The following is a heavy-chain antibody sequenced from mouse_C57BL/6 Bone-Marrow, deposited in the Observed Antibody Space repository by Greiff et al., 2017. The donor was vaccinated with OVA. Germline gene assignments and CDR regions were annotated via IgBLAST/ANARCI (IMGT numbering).Heavy chain of an antibody. D-gene: IGHD1-1*01. Sequence: EVKLVESGGGLVQPKGSLKLSCAASGFSFNTYAMNWVRQAPGKGLEWVARIRSKSNNYATYYADSVKDRFTISRDDSESMLYLQMNNLKTEDTAMYYCVGPYYYGSWFAYWGQGTLVTVSA. CDR3: VGPYYYGSWFAY. CDR1: GFSFNTYA. V-gene: IGHV10-1*01. J-gene: IGHJ3*01. CDR2: IRSKSNNYAT.